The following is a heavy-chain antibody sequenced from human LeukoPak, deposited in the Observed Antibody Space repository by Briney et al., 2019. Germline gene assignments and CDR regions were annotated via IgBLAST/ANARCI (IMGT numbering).Heavy chain of an antibody. Sequence: SETLSLTCAVSGDSINNFYWSWIRQPPGKGLQWIGIIYYSGSTYSNPSLKSRVTISVDTSKNQFSLKLSSVTAADTAVYYCARDGTPIYSSGWVYMDVWGKGTTVTISS. D-gene: IGHD6-25*01. CDR2: IYYSGST. CDR3: ARDGTPIYSSGWVYMDV. CDR1: GDSINNFY. J-gene: IGHJ6*04. V-gene: IGHV4-4*08.